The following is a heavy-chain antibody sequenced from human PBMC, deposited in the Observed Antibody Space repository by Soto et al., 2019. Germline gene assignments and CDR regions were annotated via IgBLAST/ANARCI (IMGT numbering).Heavy chain of an antibody. CDR3: ARLPLTMVRGVIGWFDP. J-gene: IGHJ5*02. V-gene: IGHV4-59*08. D-gene: IGHD3-10*01. CDR2: IYYSGST. CDR1: GGSISSYY. Sequence: SETLSLTCTLSGGSISSYYWSWIRQLPGKGLEWIGYIYYSGSTNYNHSLKSRVTISVDTSKNQFSLKLSSVTAADTAVYYCARLPLTMVRGVIGWFDPWGQGTLVTVS.